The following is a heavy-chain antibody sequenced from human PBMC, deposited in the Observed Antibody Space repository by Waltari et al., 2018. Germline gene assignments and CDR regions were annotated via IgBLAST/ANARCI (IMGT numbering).Heavy chain of an antibody. CDR3: ARDRHQWVRDAFDI. CDR2: ISAYNGNT. V-gene: IGHV1-18*01. J-gene: IGHJ3*02. Sequence: QVQLVQSGAEVKKPGASVKVSCEASGYTFTTYGSNWVRQAPGQGLEWMGWISAYNGNTNFAQNLQGRVTMTTDTSTSTAYMELRSLTSDDTAVYYCARDRHQWVRDAFDIWGQGTVVTVSS. D-gene: IGHD1-26*01. CDR1: GYTFTTYG.